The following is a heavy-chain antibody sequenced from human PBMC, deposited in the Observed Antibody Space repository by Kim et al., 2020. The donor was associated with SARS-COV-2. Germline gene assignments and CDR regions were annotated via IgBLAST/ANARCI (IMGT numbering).Heavy chain of an antibody. Sequence: GGSLRLSCTASGFTFGDYAMSWVRQAPGKGLEWVGFIRSKAYGGTTEYAASVKGRFTISRDDSKSIAYLQMNSLKTEDTAVYYCTGAGVPELLYYYYYMDVWGKGTTVTVSS. D-gene: IGHD3-10*01. CDR2: IRSKAYGGTT. CDR1: GFTFGDYA. CDR3: TGAGVPELLYYYYYMDV. V-gene: IGHV3-49*04. J-gene: IGHJ6*03.